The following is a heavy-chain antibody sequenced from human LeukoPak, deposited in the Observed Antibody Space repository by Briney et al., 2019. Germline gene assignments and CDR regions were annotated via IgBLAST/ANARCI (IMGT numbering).Heavy chain of an antibody. V-gene: IGHV3-21*01. CDR2: ISTSSTYI. CDR1: GFXFSTYS. Sequence: GGSLRLSCAASGFXFSTYSINWVRQAPGKGLEWVSSISTSSTYIYYADSLKGQFTISRDNAKNSLYLQMNSLRAEDTAVYYCARTFYGMDVWGQGTTVTVSS. J-gene: IGHJ6*02. CDR3: ARTFYGMDV.